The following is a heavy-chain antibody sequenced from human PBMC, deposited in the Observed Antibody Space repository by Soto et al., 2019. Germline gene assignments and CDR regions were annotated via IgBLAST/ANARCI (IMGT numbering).Heavy chain of an antibody. CDR2: SSGYNGNT. Sequence: QVQLVQSGAEVKKPGASVKVSCKASGYTFTSYGISWVRQAPGQGLEWMGWSSGYNGNTNYAQRLQGRVTMTTDTSTGAAYMELRSLRSDDTAVYYCARDKGAYCGGDCYSTWCDPWGQGTLVPVSS. D-gene: IGHD2-21*02. V-gene: IGHV1-18*01. CDR3: ARDKGAYCGGDCYSTWCDP. J-gene: IGHJ5*02. CDR1: GYTFTSYG.